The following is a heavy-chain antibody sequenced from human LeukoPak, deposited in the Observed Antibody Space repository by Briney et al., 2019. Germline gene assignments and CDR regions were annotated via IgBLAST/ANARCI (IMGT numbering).Heavy chain of an antibody. J-gene: IGHJ4*02. CDR2: INESGST. CDR1: GGSFGGYY. CDR3: ARHSAYSRSSGTNL. V-gene: IGHV4-34*01. D-gene: IGHD6-6*01. Sequence: SETLSLTCAVYGGSFGGYYWNWLRQPPGKGLEWIGEINESGSTNYNPSLKSRVTLSVDTSKSQFSLKLTSVIAADTAVYFCARHSAYSRSSGTNLWGQGTLVTVSS.